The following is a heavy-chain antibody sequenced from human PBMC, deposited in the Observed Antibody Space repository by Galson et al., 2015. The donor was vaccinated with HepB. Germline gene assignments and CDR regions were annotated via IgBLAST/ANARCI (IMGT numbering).Heavy chain of an antibody. D-gene: IGHD2-15*01. Sequence: QSGAEVKKPGESLKISCAASGSSVTNYWIGWVSQMPGQGMEWMGIIYPADSDTRYGPSVQGQVSISADKATSTAYLQWSNLKASDAAMYYCVRRPVSGNIGYSDDVFDIWGQGTTVTVSS. CDR2: IYPADSDT. J-gene: IGHJ3*02. V-gene: IGHV5-51*01. CDR1: GSSVTNYW. CDR3: VRRPVSGNIGYSDDVFDI.